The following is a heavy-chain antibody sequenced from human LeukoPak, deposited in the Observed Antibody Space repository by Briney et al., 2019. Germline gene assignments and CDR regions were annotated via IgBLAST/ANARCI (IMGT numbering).Heavy chain of an antibody. D-gene: IGHD2-15*01. CDR3: ARGSGYCRGGGCPDY. J-gene: IGHJ4*02. CDR1: GFTFSSYG. CDR2: ISYDGSNK. Sequence: GGSLRLSCAASGFTFSSYGMHWVRQAPGKGLEWVAVISYDGSNKYYADSVKGRFTISRDNAKNSLYLQMNSLRAEDTAVYYCARGSGYCRGGGCPDYWGQGPLVTV. V-gene: IGHV3-30*03.